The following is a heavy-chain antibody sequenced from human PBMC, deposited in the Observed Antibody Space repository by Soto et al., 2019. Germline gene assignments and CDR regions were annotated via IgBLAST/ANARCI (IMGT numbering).Heavy chain of an antibody. D-gene: IGHD3-3*01. CDR2: ITARGRNS. V-gene: IGHV3-23*01. Sequence: EVQLLESGGGLIQPGGSLRLSCEASGFTFNSYAMSWVRQAPGKGLEWVSSITARGRNSYYADSVKGRFTISRDQSKNTLFLQMSSLRAEDTALYYCAKLTAYYDFWSGSDFDYWGQGALVTVSS. CDR3: AKLTAYYDFWSGSDFDY. CDR1: GFTFNSYA. J-gene: IGHJ4*02.